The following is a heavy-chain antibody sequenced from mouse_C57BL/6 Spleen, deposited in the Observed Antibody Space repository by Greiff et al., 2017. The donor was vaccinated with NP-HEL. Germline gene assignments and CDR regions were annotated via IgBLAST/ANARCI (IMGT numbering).Heavy chain of an antibody. CDR2: FHPYNDDT. CDR3: ARKGYDYVPFAY. V-gene: IGHV1-47*01. J-gene: IGHJ3*01. D-gene: IGHD2-4*01. CDR1: GYTFTTYH. Sequence: VQLQESGAELVKPGASVKMSCKASGYTFTTYHIKWMKQNPGKSLEWIGNFHPYNDDTKYNAKFKGKATLTVEKSSSTVYLERSRLTSAASAVYYCARKGYDYVPFAYWGQGTLVTVSA.